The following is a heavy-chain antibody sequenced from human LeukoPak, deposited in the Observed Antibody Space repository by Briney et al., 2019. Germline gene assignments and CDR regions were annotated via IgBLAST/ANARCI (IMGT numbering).Heavy chain of an antibody. V-gene: IGHV3-48*03. D-gene: IGHD3-10*01. J-gene: IGHJ6*03. Sequence: GGSLRLSCAASGFTFSSYEMNWVRQAPGKGLEWVSYISSSGSTIYYADSVKGRFTISRDNAKNSLYLQMNSLRAEDTAVYYCASIYYYGSGSFRYMDVWGKGTTVTVSS. CDR2: ISSSGSTI. CDR1: GFTFSSYE. CDR3: ASIYYYGSGSFRYMDV.